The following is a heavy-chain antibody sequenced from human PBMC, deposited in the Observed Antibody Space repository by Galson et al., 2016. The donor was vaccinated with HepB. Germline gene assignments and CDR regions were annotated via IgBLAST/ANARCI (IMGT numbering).Heavy chain of an antibody. CDR3: AAYDTGHFDY. J-gene: IGHJ4*02. CDR2: IWYDGSNK. Sequence: SLRLSCAASGFTFRSYGLHWVRQAPGKGLEWGAVIWYDGSNKYYGDSVKGRFTISRDNSKNTLYLQMNSLGPEDTAVYYCAAYDTGHFDYWAQGTLVTVSA. D-gene: IGHD3-9*01. V-gene: IGHV3-33*01. CDR1: GFTFRSYG.